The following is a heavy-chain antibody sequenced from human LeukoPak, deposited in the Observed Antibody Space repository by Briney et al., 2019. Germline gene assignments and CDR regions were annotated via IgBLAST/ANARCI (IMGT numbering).Heavy chain of an antibody. D-gene: IGHD5-12*01. CDR3: AKPFYSGYDSHFDY. Sequence: PGGSLTLSCAASGFTFSNYAMSWVRQAPGKGLEWVSAISGSGDGTYSADSVKGRFTISRDNSKNTLYLQMNSLRAEDTAVYYCAKPFYSGYDSHFDYWGQGTLVTVSS. J-gene: IGHJ4*02. V-gene: IGHV3-23*01. CDR2: ISGSGDGT. CDR1: GFTFSNYA.